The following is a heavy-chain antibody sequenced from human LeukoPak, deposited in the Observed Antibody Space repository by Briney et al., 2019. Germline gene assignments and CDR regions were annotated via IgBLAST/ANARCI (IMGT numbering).Heavy chain of an antibody. CDR3: AREGKNSGRQYNWFDP. Sequence: ASVKVSCKASGYTFTGYYMHWVRQAPGQGLEWMGRINPNGGGTNYAQKFQGRVAMTRDTSISTAYMELSRLRSDDTAVYYCAREGKNSGRQYNWFDPWGQGTLVTVSS. CDR1: GYTFTGYY. J-gene: IGHJ5*02. V-gene: IGHV1-2*06. D-gene: IGHD1-26*01. CDR2: INPNGGGT.